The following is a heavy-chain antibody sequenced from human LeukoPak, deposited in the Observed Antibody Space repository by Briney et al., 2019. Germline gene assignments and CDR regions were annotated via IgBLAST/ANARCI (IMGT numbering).Heavy chain of an antibody. CDR2: ISSSGSII. D-gene: IGHD5-18*01. CDR3: ARDAGNTAFDY. Sequence: GGSLRLSCAASGFTFSSYEMNWVRQAPGKWLECVSYISSSGSIIYADSVKGRFTISRDNAKTSLYLQMNSLRAEDTAVYYCARDAGNTAFDYWGQGTLVTVSS. CDR1: GFTFSSYE. J-gene: IGHJ4*02. V-gene: IGHV3-48*03.